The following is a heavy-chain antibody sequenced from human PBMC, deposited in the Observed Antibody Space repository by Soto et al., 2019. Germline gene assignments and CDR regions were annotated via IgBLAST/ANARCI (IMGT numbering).Heavy chain of an antibody. V-gene: IGHV3-30-3*01. CDR3: ARLDSSSWPYYYYGMDV. D-gene: IGHD6-13*01. Sequence: GGSLRLSCAASGFTFSSYAMHWVRQAPGKGLEWVAVISYDGSNKYYADSVKGRFTISRDNSKNTLYLQMNSLRAEDTAVYYCARLDSSSWPYYYYGMDVWGQGTTVTVSS. CDR1: GFTFSSYA. J-gene: IGHJ6*02. CDR2: ISYDGSNK.